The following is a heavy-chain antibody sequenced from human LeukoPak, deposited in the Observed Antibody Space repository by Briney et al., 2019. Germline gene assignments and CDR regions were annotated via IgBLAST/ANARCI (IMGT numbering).Heavy chain of an antibody. CDR1: GFPLSDYY. Sequence: GGSLRLSCAASGFPLSDYYMNWVRQPPGKGLEWLSFISSNSTIHSADSVKGRFTISGDKARTSLYLQMNSLRAEDTAIYDCARGSGVRGVIITFRKDFYFYMDVWGKGTTVTVSS. V-gene: IGHV3-69-1*01. CDR2: ISSNSTI. CDR3: ARGSGVRGVIITFRKDFYFYMDV. J-gene: IGHJ6*03. D-gene: IGHD3-10*01.